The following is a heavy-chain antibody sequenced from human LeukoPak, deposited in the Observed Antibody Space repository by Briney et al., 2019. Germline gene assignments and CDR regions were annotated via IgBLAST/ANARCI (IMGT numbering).Heavy chain of an antibody. J-gene: IGHJ4*02. V-gene: IGHV1-24*01. D-gene: IGHD3-22*01. CDR1: GYTLTELS. CDR3: ATKGPTYDSSGYYYDY. Sequence: ASVKVSCKVSGYTLTELSMHWVRQAPGKGPEWMGGFDPEDGETIYAQKFQGRVTMTEDTSTDTAYMELSSLRSEDTAVYYCATKGPTYDSSGYYYDYWGQGTLVTVSS. CDR2: FDPEDGET.